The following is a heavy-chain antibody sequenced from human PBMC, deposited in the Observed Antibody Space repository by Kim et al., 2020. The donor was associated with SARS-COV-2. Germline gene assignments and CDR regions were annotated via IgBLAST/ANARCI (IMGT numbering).Heavy chain of an antibody. CDR2: ISGSGGST. Sequence: GGSLRLSCAASGFTFSSYAMSWVRQAPGKGLEWVSAISGSGGSTYYADSVKGRFTISRDNSKNTLYLQMYSLRAEDTAVYYCAIRIGDSGYDQNDYYYYYGMDVWGQGTTVTVSS. V-gene: IGHV3-23*01. CDR1: GFTFSSYA. J-gene: IGHJ6*02. CDR3: AIRIGDSGYDQNDYYYYYGMDV. D-gene: IGHD5-12*01.